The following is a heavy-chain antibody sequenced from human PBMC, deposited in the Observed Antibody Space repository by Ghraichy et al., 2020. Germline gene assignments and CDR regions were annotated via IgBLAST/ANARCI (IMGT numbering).Heavy chain of an antibody. CDR1: GYSVTNGYY. CDR2: IHYSGSA. CDR3: ARHPHIVVATPIPFYFDY. J-gene: IGHJ4*01. D-gene: IGHD2-21*02. Sequence: SETLSLTCAVSGYSVTNGYYWGWIRQPPGKGLEWIGSIHYSGSAYYNPSLKSRVTISIDTSRNQFSLKMSSVTAADTAMFYCARHPHIVVATPIPFYFDYWGHGTLVTVSS. V-gene: IGHV4-38-2*01.